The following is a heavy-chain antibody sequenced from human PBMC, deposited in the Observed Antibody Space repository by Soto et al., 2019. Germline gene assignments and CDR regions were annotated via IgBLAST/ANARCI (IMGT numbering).Heavy chain of an antibody. D-gene: IGHD3-3*01. V-gene: IGHV3-23*01. Sequence: PGGSLRLSCAVSGFTFNDYAMSWVRQAPGKGLEWVSTISGSLGSAYYAASVEGRFTISGDNSNSTLYLQMNSLRVEDTATYYCAKDSRLPGFGLLIHAFDIWGHGTMVTVSS. CDR3: AKDSRLPGFGLLIHAFDI. CDR1: GFTFNDYA. CDR2: ISGSLGSA. J-gene: IGHJ3*02.